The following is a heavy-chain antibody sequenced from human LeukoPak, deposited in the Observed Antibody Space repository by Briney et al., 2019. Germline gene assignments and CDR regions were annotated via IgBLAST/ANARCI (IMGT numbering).Heavy chain of an antibody. V-gene: IGHV3-30*02. J-gene: IGHJ4*02. CDR2: IRYDGSNE. CDR3: AKVSVAGTEFDY. D-gene: IGHD6-19*01. CDR1: GFTFSTYG. Sequence: GGSLRLSCAASGFTFSTYGMHWVRQGPGKGLEWVAFIRYDGSNEYYEDSVKGRFTISRDNSKNTLHLQMNSLSAEDTAAYYCAKVSVAGTEFDYWGQGTLVTVSS.